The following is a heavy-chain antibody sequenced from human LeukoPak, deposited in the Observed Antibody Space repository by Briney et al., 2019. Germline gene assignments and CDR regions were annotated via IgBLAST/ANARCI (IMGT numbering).Heavy chain of an antibody. V-gene: IGHV1-24*01. J-gene: IGHJ5*02. CDR1: GYTLTELS. Sequence: VASVKVSCKVSGYTLTELSMHWVRQAPGKGLEWMGGFDPEDGEAIYAQKFQGRVTMTEDTSTDTAYMELSSLRSEDTAVYYCATVSPDSSGAAEEFDPWGQGTLVTVSS. D-gene: IGHD6-19*01. CDR3: ATVSPDSSGAAEEFDP. CDR2: FDPEDGEA.